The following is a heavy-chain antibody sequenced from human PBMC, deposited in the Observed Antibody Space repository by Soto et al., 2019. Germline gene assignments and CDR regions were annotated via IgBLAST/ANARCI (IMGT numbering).Heavy chain of an antibody. V-gene: IGHV4-59*01. CDR1: GGSIISYY. J-gene: IGHJ4*02. CDR3: ARLSFTAAPNFDY. Sequence: SETLSLTCTVSGGSIISYYWSWIRQPPGKGLEWIAYIYYSGSTNYNPSLKSRVTISVDTSKNQFSLKLSSVTAADTAVYYCARLSFTAAPNFDYWGQGTLVTVSS. D-gene: IGHD6-13*01. CDR2: IYYSGST.